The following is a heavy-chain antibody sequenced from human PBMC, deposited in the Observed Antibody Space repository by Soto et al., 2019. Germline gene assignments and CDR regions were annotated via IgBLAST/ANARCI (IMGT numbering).Heavy chain of an antibody. V-gene: IGHV3-30*03. D-gene: IGHD3-9*01. Sequence: GGSLRLSCAASGFTFSSYGMHWVRQAPGKGLEWVAVISYDGSNKYYADSVKGRFTISRDNSKNTLYLQMNSLRAEDTAVYYCARDYDILTGGGPFDIWGQGTMVTV. CDR2: ISYDGSNK. CDR1: GFTFSSYG. CDR3: ARDYDILTGGGPFDI. J-gene: IGHJ3*02.